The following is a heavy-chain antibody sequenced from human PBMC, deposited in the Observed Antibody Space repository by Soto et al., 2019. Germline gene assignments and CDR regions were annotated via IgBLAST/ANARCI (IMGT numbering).Heavy chain of an antibody. Sequence: SETLSLTCAVYGGSLSGYYWSWIRQPPGKGLEWIGEINHSGSTNYNPSLKSRVTISVDTSKNQFSLKLSSVTAADTAVYYCARGYSLGWFDPWGQGTLVTVSS. J-gene: IGHJ5*02. V-gene: IGHV4-34*01. CDR1: GGSLSGYY. D-gene: IGHD4-4*01. CDR3: ARGYSLGWFDP. CDR2: INHSGST.